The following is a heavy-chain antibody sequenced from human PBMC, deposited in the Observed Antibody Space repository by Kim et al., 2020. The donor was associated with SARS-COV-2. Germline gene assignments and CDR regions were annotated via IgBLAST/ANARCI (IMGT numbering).Heavy chain of an antibody. Sequence: GGSLRLSCAASGFTFSNAWMSWVRQAPGKGLEWVGRIKSKTDGGTTDYAAPVKGRFTISRDNSKNTLYLQMNSLKTEDTAVYYCTTVDTLRYSGYDFLYWGKGTLVTVSS. CDR1: GFTFSNAW. D-gene: IGHD5-12*01. J-gene: IGHJ4*02. CDR2: IKSKTDGGTT. CDR3: TTVDTLRYSGYDFLY. V-gene: IGHV3-15*01.